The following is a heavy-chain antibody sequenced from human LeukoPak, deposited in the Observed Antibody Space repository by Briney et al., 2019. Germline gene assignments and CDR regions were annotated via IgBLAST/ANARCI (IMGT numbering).Heavy chain of an antibody. D-gene: IGHD3-10*01. J-gene: IGHJ6*02. V-gene: IGHV4-4*07. Sequence: SQTLSLTCSVSGGSINNFYWTWIRQPAGKGLEWIGRIYATGDTNYNPSLKSRVALSVDTSKNQFSLKLNSVTAADTALYFCAKESRVRGVSIRESHYHNYSEMAVRGRGTAVTVSS. CDR1: GGSINNFY. CDR3: AKESRVRGVSIRESHYHNYSEMAV. CDR2: IYATGDT.